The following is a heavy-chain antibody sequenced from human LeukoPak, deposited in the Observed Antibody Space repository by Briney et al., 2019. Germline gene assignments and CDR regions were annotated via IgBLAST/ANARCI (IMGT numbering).Heavy chain of an antibody. CDR2: INHSGST. Sequence: PSETLSLTCAVYGGSFSGYYWSWIRQPPGKGLEWIGEINHSGSTNYNPSLKSRVTISVDTSKNQFSLKLSSVTAADTAVYYCARPPSFHRYCSGGSCSYYFDYWGQGTLVTVSS. J-gene: IGHJ4*02. V-gene: IGHV4-34*01. CDR3: ARPPSFHRYCSGGSCSYYFDY. CDR1: GGSFSGYY. D-gene: IGHD2-15*01.